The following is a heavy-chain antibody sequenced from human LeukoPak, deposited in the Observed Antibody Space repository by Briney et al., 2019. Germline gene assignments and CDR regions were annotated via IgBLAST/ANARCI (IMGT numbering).Heavy chain of an antibody. V-gene: IGHV3-53*01. Sequence: GGSLRLSCAASGFTVSSNYMSWVRQAPGKGLEWVSVIYSGGSTYYADSVKGRFTISRGNSKNTLYLQMNSLRAEDTAVYYCARGTSSWYPRSAIYFDYWGQGTLVTVSS. J-gene: IGHJ4*02. CDR2: IYSGGST. CDR1: GFTVSSNY. CDR3: ARGTSSWYPRSAIYFDY. D-gene: IGHD6-13*01.